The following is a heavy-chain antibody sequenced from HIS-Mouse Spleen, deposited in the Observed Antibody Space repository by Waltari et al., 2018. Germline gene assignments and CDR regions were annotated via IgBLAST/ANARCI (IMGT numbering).Heavy chain of an antibody. CDR1: GGPLRSSSSY. CDR3: AREIPYSSSWYDWYFDL. CDR2: IYYSGST. V-gene: IGHV4-39*07. D-gene: IGHD6-13*01. J-gene: IGHJ2*01. Sequence: QLQLQESGPGLVKPSETLSLTCTVSGGPLRSSSSYWGWIRQPPGKGLEWIGSIYYSGSTYYNPSLKSRVTISVDTSKNQFSLKLSSVTAADTAVYYCAREIPYSSSWYDWYFDLWGRGTLVTVSS.